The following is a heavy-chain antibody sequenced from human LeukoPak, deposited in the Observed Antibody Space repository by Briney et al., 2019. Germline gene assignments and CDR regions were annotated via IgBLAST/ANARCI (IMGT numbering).Heavy chain of an antibody. Sequence: GGSLRLSCAASGFIFSSDDMHWVRQAPGKGLEWVAGIQSNGRNKYYVDSVKGRFAISRDNSKSTLYLQVNSLRVGDTALYYCASSAVAGTDILYYFDYWGQGTLVTVSS. CDR2: IQSNGRNK. J-gene: IGHJ4*02. D-gene: IGHD6-19*01. V-gene: IGHV3-33*05. CDR3: ASSAVAGTDILYYFDY. CDR1: GFIFSSDD.